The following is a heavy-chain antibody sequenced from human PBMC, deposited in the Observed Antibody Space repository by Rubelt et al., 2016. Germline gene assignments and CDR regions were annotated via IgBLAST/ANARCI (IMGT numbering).Heavy chain of an antibody. CDR1: GFTFSNYR. CDR2: IYSGGIT. V-gene: IGHV3-66*01. Sequence: GGGLVKPGGSLRLSCAASGFTFSNYRMTWVRQAPGKGLEWVSGIYSGGITYYADSVKGKFSISRDDAKNTLHLQMNSLRAEDTAVYYCVQEWMVGPTGGGQGTLVTVSS. CDR3: VQEWMVGPTG. D-gene: IGHD1-26*01. J-gene: IGHJ4*02.